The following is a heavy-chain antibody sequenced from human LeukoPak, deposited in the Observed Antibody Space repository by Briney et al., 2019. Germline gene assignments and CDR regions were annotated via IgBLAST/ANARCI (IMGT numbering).Heavy chain of an antibody. D-gene: IGHD3-10*01. V-gene: IGHV3-30*18. J-gene: IGHJ4*02. CDR3: VKDRGSGSYPSPLFDN. CDR1: GFIFSSYG. CDR2: ISYDESNK. Sequence: GGSLRLSCAASGFIFSSYGMHWVRQAPGKGLVWVAVISYDESNKYYAESVKGRFTISRDNFKNTLYLQMNSLRAEDTAVYYCVKDRGSGSYPSPLFDNWGQGTLVTVSS.